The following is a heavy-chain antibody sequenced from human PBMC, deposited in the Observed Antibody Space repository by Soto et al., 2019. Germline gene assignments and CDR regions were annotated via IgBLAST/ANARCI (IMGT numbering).Heavy chain of an antibody. Sequence: QVQLVQSGAEVKKPGSSVKVSCKASGGTFSSYAISWVRQAPGQGLEWMGGSIPIFGTANYAQKFQGRVTITADKSTSTAYMELSSLRSEDTAVYYCARVHITMIVGAGNWFDPWGQGTLVTVSS. J-gene: IGHJ5*02. D-gene: IGHD3-22*01. CDR1: GGTFSSYA. V-gene: IGHV1-69*06. CDR3: ARVHITMIVGAGNWFDP. CDR2: SIPIFGTA.